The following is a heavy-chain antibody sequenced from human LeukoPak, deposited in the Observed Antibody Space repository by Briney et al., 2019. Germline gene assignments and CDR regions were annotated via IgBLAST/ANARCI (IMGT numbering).Heavy chain of an antibody. CDR1: GYTFTGYY. CDR2: INPNSGGT. J-gene: IGHJ4*02. V-gene: IGHV1-2*02. CDR3: ARSPIYYDSSGYLVY. D-gene: IGHD3-22*01. Sequence: ASVKVSCKASGYTFTGYYMHWVRQAPGQGLEGMGWINPNSGGTNYAQKFQGRVTMTGDTSISTAYMELSRLRSDDTAVYYCARSPIYYDSSGYLVYWGQGTLVTVSS.